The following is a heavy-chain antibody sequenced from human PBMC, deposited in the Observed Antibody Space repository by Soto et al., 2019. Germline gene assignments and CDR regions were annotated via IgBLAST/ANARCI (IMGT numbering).Heavy chain of an antibody. CDR3: ASLMGVVTVDY. V-gene: IGHV4-39*02. CDR2: IYYAGSP. D-gene: IGHD2-21*02. Sequence: QLQLQESGPGLVKPSETLSLTCSVSGGSISSTGHYWGWIRQPPGKGLEWIGNIYYAGSPYYNPSLTSRVTLSVATSKNHFSLALTSVTAADTAVYYCASLMGVVTVDYWGQGALVTVSS. CDR1: GGSISSTGHY. J-gene: IGHJ4*02.